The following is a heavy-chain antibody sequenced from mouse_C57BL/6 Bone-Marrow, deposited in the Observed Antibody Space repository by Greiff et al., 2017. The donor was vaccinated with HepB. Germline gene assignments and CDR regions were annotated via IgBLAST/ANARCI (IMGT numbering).Heavy chain of an antibody. D-gene: IGHD2-4*01. CDR1: GYTFTDYE. V-gene: IGHV1-15*01. CDR3: TRRGDFYDYDDAMDY. CDR2: IDPETGGT. Sequence: VQLQESGAELVRPGASVTLSCKASGYTFTDYEMLWVKQTPVHGLEWIGAIDPETGGTAYNQKFKGKAILTADKSSSTAYMELRSLTSEDSAVYYCTRRGDFYDYDDAMDYWGQGTSVTVSS. J-gene: IGHJ4*01.